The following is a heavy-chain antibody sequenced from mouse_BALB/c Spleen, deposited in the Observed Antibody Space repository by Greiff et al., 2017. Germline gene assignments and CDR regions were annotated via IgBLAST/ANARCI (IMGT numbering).Heavy chain of an antibody. CDR2: ISSGGSYT. CDR1: GFTFSSYG. D-gene: IGHD2-4*01. Sequence: EVMLVESGGDLVKPGGSLKLSCAASGFTFSSYGMSWVRQTPDKRLEWVATISSGGSYTYYPDSVKGRFTISRDNAKNTLYLQMSSLKSEDTAMYYCARQLYDYDDGYAMDYWGQGTSVTVSS. J-gene: IGHJ4*01. CDR3: ARQLYDYDDGYAMDY. V-gene: IGHV5-6*01.